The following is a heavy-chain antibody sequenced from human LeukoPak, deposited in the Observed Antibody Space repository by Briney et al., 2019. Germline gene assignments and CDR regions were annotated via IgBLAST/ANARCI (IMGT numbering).Heavy chain of an antibody. CDR2: ISGSGDST. CDR1: GFSFSSYA. V-gene: IGHV3-23*01. CDR3: AKDLNGWSIFDY. D-gene: IGHD6-19*01. Sequence: GGSLRLSCAASGFSFSSYAMSWVRQAPGKGLAWVSGISGSGDSTYYADSVKGRFTISRDNSKDTLYLQMNSLRAEDTAVYYCAKDLNGWSIFDYWGQGTLVTVSS. J-gene: IGHJ4*02.